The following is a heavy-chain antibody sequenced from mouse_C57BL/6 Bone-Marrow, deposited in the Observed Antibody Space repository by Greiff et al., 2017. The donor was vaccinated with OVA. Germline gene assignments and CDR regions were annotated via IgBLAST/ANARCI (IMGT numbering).Heavy chain of an antibody. CDR3: ARQGWLLREAMDY. V-gene: IGHV5-12*01. CDR2: ISNGGGST. D-gene: IGHD2-3*01. Sequence: EVQVVESGGGLVQPGGSLKLSCAASGFTFSDYYMYWVRQTPEKRLEWVAYISNGGGSTYYPDTVKGRFTISRDNAKNTLYLQMSRLKSEDTAKYYCARQGWLLREAMDYWGQGTSVTVSS. J-gene: IGHJ4*01. CDR1: GFTFSDYY.